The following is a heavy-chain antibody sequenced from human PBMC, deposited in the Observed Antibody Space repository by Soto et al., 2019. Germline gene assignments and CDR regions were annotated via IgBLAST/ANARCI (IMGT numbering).Heavy chain of an antibody. J-gene: IGHJ3*02. V-gene: IGHV4-34*01. CDR1: GGSFSGYY. Sequence: SETLSLTCAVYGGSFSGYYWSWIRQPPGKGLEWIGEINHSGSTNYNPSLKSRVTISVDTSKNQFSLKLSSVTAADTAVYYCARGPSRLITIFYPGPYHDAFDIWGQGTMVT. CDR2: INHSGST. D-gene: IGHD3-9*01. CDR3: ARGPSRLITIFYPGPYHDAFDI.